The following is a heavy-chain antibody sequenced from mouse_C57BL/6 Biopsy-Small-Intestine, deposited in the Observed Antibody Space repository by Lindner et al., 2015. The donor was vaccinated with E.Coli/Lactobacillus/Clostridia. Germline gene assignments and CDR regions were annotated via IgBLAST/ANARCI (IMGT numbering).Heavy chain of an antibody. J-gene: IGHJ1*03. CDR3: ARYAVGPYRYFDV. D-gene: IGHD1-1*01. V-gene: IGHV3-8*01. CDR2: ISYSGST. Sequence: VQLQESWTWPRQNLLRLCPSPVLSLATPSPVITGTGSGNSQGINLSTWGYISYSGSTYYNPSLKSRISITRDTSKNQYYLQLNSVTTEDTATYYCARYAVGPYRYFDVWGTGTTVTVSS. CDR1: ATPSPVIT.